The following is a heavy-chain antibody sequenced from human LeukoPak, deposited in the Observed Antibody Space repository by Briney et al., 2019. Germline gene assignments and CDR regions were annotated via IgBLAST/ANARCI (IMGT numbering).Heavy chain of an antibody. CDR2: ISAYNGNT. J-gene: IGHJ6*02. V-gene: IGHV1-18*01. D-gene: IGHD2-15*01. Sequence: GASVKVSCKASGYTFTSYGISWVRQAPGQGLEWMGWISAYNGNTNYAQKLQGRVTMTTDTSTSTAYMELRSLRSDDTAVYYCAREGYCSGGSCYSQDGYYYYGMDVWGQGTTVTVSS. CDR1: GYTFTSYG. CDR3: AREGYCSGGSCYSQDGYYYYGMDV.